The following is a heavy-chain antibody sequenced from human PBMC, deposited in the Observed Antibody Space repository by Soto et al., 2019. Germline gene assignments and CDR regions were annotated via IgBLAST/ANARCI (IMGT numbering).Heavy chain of an antibody. V-gene: IGHV3-48*03. CDR1: GFTFSSYE. Sequence: GGSLRLSCAASGFTFSSYEMNWVRQAPGKGLEWVSIISSSGSTIYYADSVKGRFTISRDNAKNSLYLQMKSLRAEDTAVYYCARGGISGFDSWGRGTLVTVSS. CDR3: ARGGISGFDS. CDR2: ISSSGSTI. D-gene: IGHD2-15*01. J-gene: IGHJ4*02.